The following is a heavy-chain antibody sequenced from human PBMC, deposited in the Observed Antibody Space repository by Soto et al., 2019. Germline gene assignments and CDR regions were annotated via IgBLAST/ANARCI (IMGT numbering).Heavy chain of an antibody. CDR2: IIPILGIA. V-gene: IGHV1-69*08. CDR3: AREEDRGSYVRWFDP. J-gene: IGHJ5*02. D-gene: IGHD1-26*01. CDR1: GGTFSSYT. Sequence: QVQLVQSGAEVKKPGSSVKVSCKASGGTFSSYTISWVRQAPGQGLEWMGRIIPILGIANYAQKFQGRVTITADKSTSTAHMELSSLRSEDTAVYYGAREEDRGSYVRWFDPWGQGTLVTVSS.